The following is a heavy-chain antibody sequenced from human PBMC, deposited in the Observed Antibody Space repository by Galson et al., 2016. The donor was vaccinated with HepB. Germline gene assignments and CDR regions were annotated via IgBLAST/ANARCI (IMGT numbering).Heavy chain of an antibody. J-gene: IGHJ4*02. V-gene: IGHV4-39*01. CDR1: GGSISSVGYY. CDR3: ARHYGYNYGHVDY. Sequence: ETLSLTCTASGGSISSVGYYWGWIRQPPGKGLEWIGSIYFNGRAYSIPSLKSRVTISVDTSKNQFSLKLSSVTAADTALYYCARHYGYNYGHVDYWGQGTLVTVSS. CDR2: IYFNGRA. D-gene: IGHD5-24*01.